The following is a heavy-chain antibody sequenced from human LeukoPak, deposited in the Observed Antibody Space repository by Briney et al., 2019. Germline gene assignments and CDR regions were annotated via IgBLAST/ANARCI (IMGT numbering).Heavy chain of an antibody. CDR2: INPNSGNT. D-gene: IGHD3-10*01. V-gene: IGHV1-8*02. Sequence: ASVTVSCKASGYTFTAYSIHWVRQAPGQGLEWMGWINPNSGNTGYAQKFQGRVTMTRNTSISTAYMELSSLRSEDTAVYYCARGTTMVRGVPGVDYWGQGTLVTVSS. CDR1: GYTFTAYS. CDR3: ARGTTMVRGVPGVDY. J-gene: IGHJ4*02.